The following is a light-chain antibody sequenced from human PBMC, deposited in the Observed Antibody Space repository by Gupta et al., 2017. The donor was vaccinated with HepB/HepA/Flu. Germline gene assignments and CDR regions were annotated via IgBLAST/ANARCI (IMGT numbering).Light chain of an antibody. Sequence: SYVLTQPPSVSVAPGKTARITCGGNNIGSKTVHWYQQKPGQAPVLVVHDDRDRPSGIPERFSGSNSGNTATLTITGVEAGDEADYYCQVWDSSSVVFGGGTKLTVL. J-gene: IGLJ2*01. V-gene: IGLV3-21*03. CDR2: DDR. CDR3: QVWDSSSVV. CDR1: NIGSKT.